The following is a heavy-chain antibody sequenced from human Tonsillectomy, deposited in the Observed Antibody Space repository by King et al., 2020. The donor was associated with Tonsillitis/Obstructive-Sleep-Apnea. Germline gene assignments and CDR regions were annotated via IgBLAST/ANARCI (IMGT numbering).Heavy chain of an antibody. D-gene: IGHD2-2*01. CDR2: INTNTGNP. J-gene: IGHJ5*02. CDR3: AREVVVEPAPYGWFDP. CDR1: GYTFTNST. Sequence: QLVQSGSELRKPGASVKVSCRASGYTFTNSTLHWVRQAPGQGLELMGWINTNTGNPSYAQGFTGRFVFSLDPSVSTAYLQISSLKAEDAAVYYCAREVVVEPAPYGWFDPWGQGTLVTVSS. V-gene: IGHV7-4-1*02.